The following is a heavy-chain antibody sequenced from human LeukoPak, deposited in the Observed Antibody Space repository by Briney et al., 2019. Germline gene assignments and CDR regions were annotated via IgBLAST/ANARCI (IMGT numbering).Heavy chain of an antibody. D-gene: IGHD3-16*01. CDR1: GFTFSSYW. V-gene: IGHV3-48*04. Sequence: GGSLRLSCAASGFTFSSYWMHWVRQAPGKGLEWVSYISSSGSTIYYADSVKGRFTISRDNAKKSLYLQMNSLRAEDTAVYYCARARLTDYVWGRRTFDIWGQGTMVTISS. J-gene: IGHJ3*02. CDR2: ISSSGSTI. CDR3: ARARLTDYVWGRRTFDI.